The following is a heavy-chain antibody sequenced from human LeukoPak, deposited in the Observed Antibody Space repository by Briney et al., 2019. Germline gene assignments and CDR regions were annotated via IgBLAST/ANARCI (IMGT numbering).Heavy chain of an antibody. V-gene: IGHV1-18*01. CDR2: ISAYNGNT. CDR1: GYTFTSYG. J-gene: IGHJ4*01. D-gene: IGHD5-24*01. Sequence: ASVKVACKASGYTFTSYGIFWVRQAPGQGLEWMGWISAYNGNTNYAQKLQGRVTMTTDTSTSTAYMELRSRRSAHTAVYYCASAVGRDGSPTLDYWGQGTLVTVSS. CDR3: ASAVGRDGSPTLDY.